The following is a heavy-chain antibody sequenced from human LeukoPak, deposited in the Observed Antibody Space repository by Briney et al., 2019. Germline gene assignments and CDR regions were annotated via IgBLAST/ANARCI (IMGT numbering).Heavy chain of an antibody. Sequence: GGPLRLSCAASGFTFSSYAMHWVRQAPGKGLEWVAVISYDGSNKYYADSVKGRFTISRDNSKNTLYLQMNSLRAEDTAVYYCAKDIGSMVRGVILDYWGQGTLVTVSS. D-gene: IGHD3-10*01. J-gene: IGHJ4*02. CDR2: ISYDGSNK. CDR1: GFTFSSYA. V-gene: IGHV3-30-3*01. CDR3: AKDIGSMVRGVILDY.